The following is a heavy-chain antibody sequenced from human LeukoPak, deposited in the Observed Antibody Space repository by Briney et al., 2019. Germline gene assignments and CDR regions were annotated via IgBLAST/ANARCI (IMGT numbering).Heavy chain of an antibody. CDR2: ISSSSSYI. V-gene: IGHV3-21*01. CDR3: AREKGLSSGLDY. D-gene: IGHD2/OR15-2a*01. CDR1: GFTFDDYA. J-gene: IGHJ4*02. Sequence: SLRLSCAASGFTFDDYAMHWVRQAPGKGLEWVSSISSSSSYIYYADSVKGRFTISRDNAKNSLYLQMNSLRAEDTAVYYCAREKGLSSGLDYWGQGTLVTVSS.